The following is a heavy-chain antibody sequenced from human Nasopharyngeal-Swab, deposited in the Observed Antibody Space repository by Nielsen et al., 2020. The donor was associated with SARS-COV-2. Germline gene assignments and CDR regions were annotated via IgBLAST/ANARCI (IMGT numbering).Heavy chain of an antibody. J-gene: IGHJ2*01. D-gene: IGHD2-21*02. CDR3: ARLGGDGWYFDL. CDR1: GFTFSSYS. CDR2: ISSSSSYI. Sequence: GGSLRLSCAASGFTFSSYSMNWVRQAPGKGLEWVSSISSSSSYIYYADSVKGRFTISRDNAKNSLYLQMNSLRAEDTAVYYCARLGGDGWYFDLWGRGTLVTVS. V-gene: IGHV3-21*04.